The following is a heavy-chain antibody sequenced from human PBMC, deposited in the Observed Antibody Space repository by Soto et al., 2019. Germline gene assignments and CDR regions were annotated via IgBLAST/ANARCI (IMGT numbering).Heavy chain of an antibody. J-gene: IGHJ5*02. V-gene: IGHV2-26*01. CDR1: GFSLSNARMG. CDR3: ARIRLGIGVWFDP. CDR2: IFSNDEK. D-gene: IGHD7-27*01. Sequence: SGPTLVNPTDTLTLTCTVSGFSLSNARMGVSWIRQPPGKALEWLAHIFSNDEKSYSTSLKSRLTISKDTSKSQVVLTMTNMDPVDTATYYCARIRLGIGVWFDPWGQGTLVTVSS.